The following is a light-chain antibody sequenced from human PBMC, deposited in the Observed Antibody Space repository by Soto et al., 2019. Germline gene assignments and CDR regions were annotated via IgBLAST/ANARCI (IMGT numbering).Light chain of an antibody. CDR3: QQSYGPPIT. CDR1: QTISKY. V-gene: IGKV1-39*01. J-gene: IGKJ5*01. Sequence: DIQMTQSPSSLSAFVGDRVTISCRASQTISKYLNWYQQRPGKAPKLLIYLASSLQSGVPSRFGGSGSGTDFTLTTSSLQPEDSATYYCQQSYGPPITFGQGTRLEIK. CDR2: LAS.